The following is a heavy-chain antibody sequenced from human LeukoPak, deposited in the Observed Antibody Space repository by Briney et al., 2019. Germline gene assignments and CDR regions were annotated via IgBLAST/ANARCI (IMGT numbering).Heavy chain of an antibody. D-gene: IGHD6-19*01. CDR2: VYSGGQT. CDR3: ANHLSDSSGWYFDY. V-gene: IGHV3-53*01. J-gene: IGHJ4*02. Sequence: GGSLRLSCAASGFTVNSKYMSWVRQAPGTGLEWVSVVYSGGQTYYADSVKGRFTISRDNSKNTLYLQMNSLRAEDTAVYYCANHLSDSSGWYFDYWGQGTLVTVSS. CDR1: GFTVNSKY.